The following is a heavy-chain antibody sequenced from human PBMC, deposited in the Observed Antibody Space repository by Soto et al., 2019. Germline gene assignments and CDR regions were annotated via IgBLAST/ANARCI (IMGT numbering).Heavy chain of an antibody. V-gene: IGHV1-18*01. Sequence: ASVKVSCKASGYTFTSYGISWVRQAPGQGLEWMGWISAYNGNTKYSQKFQGRVTITRDTSASTAYMELSSLRSEDTAVYYCARSPDEYFQHWGQGTLVTVSS. CDR3: ARSPDEYFQH. J-gene: IGHJ1*01. CDR1: GYTFTSYG. CDR2: ISAYNGNT.